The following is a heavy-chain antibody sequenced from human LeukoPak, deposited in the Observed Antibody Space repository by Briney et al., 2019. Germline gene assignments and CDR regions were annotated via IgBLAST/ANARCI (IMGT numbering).Heavy chain of an antibody. D-gene: IGHD1-1*01. CDR3: ARESTEERPGC. Sequence: GGSLRLSCAASGFTLSDYWMSWVRQAPGKGLEWVANMNEDGSDKNYVDSVKGRFTISRDDAKNSLHLQMNSLRAEDTAVYYCARESTEERPGCWGQGTLVTVSS. CDR1: GFTLSDYW. CDR2: MNEDGSDK. V-gene: IGHV3-7*01. J-gene: IGHJ4*02.